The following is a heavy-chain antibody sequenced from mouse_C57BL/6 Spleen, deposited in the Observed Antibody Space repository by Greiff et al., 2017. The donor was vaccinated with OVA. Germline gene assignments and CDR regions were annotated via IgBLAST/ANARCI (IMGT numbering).Heavy chain of an antibody. Sequence: VKLMESGAELVKPGASVKMSCKASGYTFTSYWITWVKQRPGQGLEWIGDIYPGSGSTNYNEKFKSKATLTVDTSSSTAYMQLSSLTSEDSAVYYCARRGLRLPVAYWGQGTLVTVSA. J-gene: IGHJ3*01. CDR2: IYPGSGST. CDR3: ARRGLRLPVAY. V-gene: IGHV1-55*01. D-gene: IGHD3-2*02. CDR1: GYTFTSYW.